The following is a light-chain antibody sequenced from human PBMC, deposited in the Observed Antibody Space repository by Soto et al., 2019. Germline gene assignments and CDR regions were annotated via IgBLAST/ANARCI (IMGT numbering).Light chain of an antibody. CDR2: AAS. V-gene: IGKV1-39*01. J-gene: IGKJ2*01. CDR1: QSISSY. Sequence: DIQMTQSPSSLSASVGDRVTITCRASQSISSYLHWYQQKPGKAPKLLIYAASSLQSGVPSRFSGSGSGTDFTLTISSLQPEDFAAYYCQQSYSIPYIFGQGTKLEIK. CDR3: QQSYSIPYI.